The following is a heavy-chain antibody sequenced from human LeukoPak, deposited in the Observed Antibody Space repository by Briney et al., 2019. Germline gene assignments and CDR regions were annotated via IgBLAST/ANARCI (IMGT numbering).Heavy chain of an antibody. J-gene: IGHJ5*02. CDR1: GYTFTSYG. Sequence: ASVKVSCKASGYTFTSYGISWVRQAPGQGPEWMGWISAYNGNTNYAQKLQGRVTMTTDTSTNTAYMELRSLRSDDTAVYYCARVVSSSENYYDSSVKSGWFDPWGQGTLVTVSS. CDR2: ISAYNGNT. V-gene: IGHV1-18*01. D-gene: IGHD3-22*01. CDR3: ARVVSSSENYYDSSVKSGWFDP.